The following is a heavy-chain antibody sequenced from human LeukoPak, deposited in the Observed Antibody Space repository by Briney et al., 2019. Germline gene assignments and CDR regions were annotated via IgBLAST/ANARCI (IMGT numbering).Heavy chain of an antibody. V-gene: IGHV3-7*01. CDR2: IKYDGTHK. D-gene: IGHD3-22*01. CDR1: GFSFSSYW. Sequence: PGGSLRLSCVVSGFSFSSYWMAWVRQAPGKGLEWVANIKYDGTHKFYADSVKGRFTISRDNAKNSLFLEMNSLRADDTAVYFCASSHDSSGNDWGQGTLVAVSS. J-gene: IGHJ4*02. CDR3: ASSHDSSGND.